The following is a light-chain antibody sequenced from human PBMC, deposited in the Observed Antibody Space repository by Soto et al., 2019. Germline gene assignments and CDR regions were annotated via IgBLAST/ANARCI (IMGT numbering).Light chain of an antibody. CDR1: PSVSSN. Sequence: EIVMTQSPATLSVSPGERATLSCRASPSVSSNLAWYQQKPGQAPRLLIYGASTRATGIPARFSGSGSGTEFSLTISSLQSEDFAVYYCQQYNKWPSMYTFGQGTKLEIK. V-gene: IGKV3-15*01. CDR3: QQYNKWPSMYT. CDR2: GAS. J-gene: IGKJ2*01.